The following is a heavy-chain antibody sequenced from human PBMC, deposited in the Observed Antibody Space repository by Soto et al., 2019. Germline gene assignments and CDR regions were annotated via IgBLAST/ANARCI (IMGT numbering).Heavy chain of an antibody. V-gene: IGHV3-74*01. CDR2: INSDGSST. D-gene: IGHD6-19*01. CDR3: AVAVAGLTAIGY. J-gene: IGHJ4*02. CDR1: GFTFSSYW. Sequence: GGSLRLSCAASGFTFSSYWMHWVRQAPGKGLVWVSRINSDGSSTSYADSVKGRFTISRDNAKNTLYLQMNSLRAEDTAVYYCAVAVAGLTAIGYWGQGTLVTVSS.